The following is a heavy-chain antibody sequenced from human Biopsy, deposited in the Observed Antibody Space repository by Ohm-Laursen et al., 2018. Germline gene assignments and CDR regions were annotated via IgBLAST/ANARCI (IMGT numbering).Heavy chain of an antibody. V-gene: IGHV1-69*06. D-gene: IGHD3-3*01. CDR1: GATFSNYA. J-gene: IGHJ5*02. CDR2: INPMFGTA. Sequence: GASVKVSCKASGATFSNYAINWLRQAPGQGLEWMGGINPMFGTAKYAQRFQGRVTITADKSTSTADMEPSSLRSDDTAVYYCARSFGVVINFEHNWFDPWGQGTLVTVSS. CDR3: ARSFGVVINFEHNWFDP.